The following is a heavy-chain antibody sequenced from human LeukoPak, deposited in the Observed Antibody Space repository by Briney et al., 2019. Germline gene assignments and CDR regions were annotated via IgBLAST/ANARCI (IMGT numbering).Heavy chain of an antibody. V-gene: IGHV3-11*04. CDR1: GFTFSDYY. CDR2: ISSSGSTI. CDR3: ARAQGLDGRFLEWLSIIGTYYMDV. Sequence: GGSLRLSCAASGFTFSDYYMSWIRQAPGKGLEWVSYISSSGSTIYYADSVKGRFTISRDNAKNSLYLQMNSLRAEDTAVYYCARAQGLDGRFLEWLSIIGTYYMDVWGKGTTVTVSS. J-gene: IGHJ6*03. D-gene: IGHD3-3*01.